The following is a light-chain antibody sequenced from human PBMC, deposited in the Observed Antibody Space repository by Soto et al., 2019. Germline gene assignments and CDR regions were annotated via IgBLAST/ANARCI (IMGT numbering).Light chain of an antibody. CDR1: KSVDSK. CDR3: QHYSTWLWT. Sequence: EIGMTQSPATLSVSPGERATLSCSASKSVDSKFAWYQQKPGQGPRLLIYGASSRATGIPARFSGSGSGTECTLTISSLQSEDSAVYYCQHYSTWLWTFGQGTKVEIK. J-gene: IGKJ1*01. V-gene: IGKV3-15*01. CDR2: GAS.